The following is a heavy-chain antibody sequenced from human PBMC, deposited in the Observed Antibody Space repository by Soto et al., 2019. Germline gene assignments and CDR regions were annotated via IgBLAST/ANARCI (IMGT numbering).Heavy chain of an antibody. CDR1: GFTFTSYW. CDR2: IKPDGGEK. J-gene: IGHJ4*02. Sequence: PGGALRLSCAASGFTFTSYWMSWVRQAPGKGLEWVANIKPDGGEKYYVDSVKGRFTISRDNAKNSLYLQMNSLRVEDTAVYYCARKNYFDYWGQGTLVTVSS. V-gene: IGHV3-7*05. CDR3: ARKNYFDY.